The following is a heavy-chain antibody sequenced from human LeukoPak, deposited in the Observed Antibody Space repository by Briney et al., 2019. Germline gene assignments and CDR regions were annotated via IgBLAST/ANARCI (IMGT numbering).Heavy chain of an antibody. CDR2: MSSSDDGR. V-gene: IGHV3-23*01. CDR3: AKAPVTSCRGAFCYPFDY. CDR1: GFSFSSYA. Sequence: GGSLRLSCATSGFSFSSYAMSWVRQAPGKGLEWVSAMSSSDDGRYYAASVRGRFTTSRDTSRSTLYLQTNSLRAEDAAVYYCAKAPVTSCRGAFCYPFDYWGQGTLVTVSS. D-gene: IGHD2-15*01. J-gene: IGHJ4*02.